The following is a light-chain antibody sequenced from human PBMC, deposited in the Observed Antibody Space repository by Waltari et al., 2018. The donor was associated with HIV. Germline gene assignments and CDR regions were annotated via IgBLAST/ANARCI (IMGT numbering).Light chain of an antibody. Sequence: QSVLTQPPSVSGAPGQRVTISCTGSRSNLGAGFDVPWYQLRPGTAPNLVIYDNNNRPSGVPDRFSGSKSGTSASLAITGLRAEDEGDYYCQSYDNSLSNSKVFGGGTKLTVL. V-gene: IGLV1-40*01. CDR3: QSYDNSLSNSKV. CDR2: DNN. J-gene: IGLJ3*02. CDR1: RSNLGAGFD.